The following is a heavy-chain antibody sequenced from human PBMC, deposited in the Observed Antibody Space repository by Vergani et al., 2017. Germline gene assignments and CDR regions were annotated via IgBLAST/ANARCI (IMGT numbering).Heavy chain of an antibody. J-gene: IGHJ2*01. CDR3: VKDIAASGNYWYFDR. Sequence: EVQLVESGGGLVQPGRSLRLSCPASGFTFDDYAMHWVRQAPGKGLEWVSGINWNSDSIDYADSVKGRFTISRDNAKNSLYLQMNSLRAEDTALYYCVKDIAASGNYWYFDRWGRGTLVTVSS. V-gene: IGHV3-9*01. D-gene: IGHD6-13*01. CDR2: INWNSDSI. CDR1: GFTFDDYA.